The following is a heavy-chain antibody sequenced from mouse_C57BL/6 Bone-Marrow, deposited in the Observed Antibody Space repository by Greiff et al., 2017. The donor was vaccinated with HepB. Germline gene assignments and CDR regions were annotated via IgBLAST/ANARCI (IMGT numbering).Heavy chain of an antibody. Sequence: VQLKESGGGLVQPGGSLSLSCAASGFTFTDYYMSWVRQPPGKALEWLGFIRNKANGYTTEYSASVKGRFTISRDNSQSILYLQMYALRAEDSATYYCARYIYYDYDWYFDVWGTGTTVTVSS. V-gene: IGHV7-3*01. J-gene: IGHJ1*03. CDR1: GFTFTDYY. CDR2: IRNKANGYTT. CDR3: ARYIYYDYDWYFDV. D-gene: IGHD2-4*01.